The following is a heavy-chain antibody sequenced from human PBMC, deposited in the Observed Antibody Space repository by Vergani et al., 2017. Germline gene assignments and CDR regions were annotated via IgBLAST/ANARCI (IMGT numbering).Heavy chain of an antibody. CDR3: ARGGMVVAALDYYYYGMDV. CDR2: INSDGSST. Sequence: EVQLVESGGGLVQPGGSLRLSCAASGFTFSSYWMHWVRQAPGKGLVWVSRINSDGSSTSYADSVKGRFTISRDNAKNTLYLQMNSLRAEDTAVYYCARGGMVVAALDYYYYGMDVWGQGTTVTVSS. CDR1: GFTFSSYW. J-gene: IGHJ6*02. V-gene: IGHV3-74*01. D-gene: IGHD2-15*01.